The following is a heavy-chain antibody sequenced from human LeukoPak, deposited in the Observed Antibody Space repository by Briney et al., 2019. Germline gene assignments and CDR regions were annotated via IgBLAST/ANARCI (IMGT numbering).Heavy chain of an antibody. J-gene: IGHJ4*02. V-gene: IGHV4-34*01. Sequence: SETLSLTCAVYGGSFSGYYWSWIRQPPGKGLEWIGEINHSGSTNYNPSLKSRVTISVDTSKNQFSLKLSSVTAADTAVYYCARLYSSSHAFSYWGQGTLVTVSS. CDR3: ARLYSSSHAFSY. D-gene: IGHD6-13*01. CDR1: GGSFSGYY. CDR2: INHSGST.